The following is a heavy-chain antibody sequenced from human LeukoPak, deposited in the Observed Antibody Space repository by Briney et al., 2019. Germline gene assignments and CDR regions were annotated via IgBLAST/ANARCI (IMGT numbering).Heavy chain of an antibody. CDR3: VKDLGHDYGNWFDP. Sequence: QPGGSLRLSCAASGFTFSSYGMSWVRQAPGKGLEWVSAISGSGGSTYYADSVKGRFTISRDNSKNTLYLQMNSLRAEDTAVYYCVKDLGHDYGNWFDPWGQGTLVTVSS. V-gene: IGHV3-23*01. D-gene: IGHD4-17*01. J-gene: IGHJ5*02. CDR2: ISGSGGST. CDR1: GFTFSSYG.